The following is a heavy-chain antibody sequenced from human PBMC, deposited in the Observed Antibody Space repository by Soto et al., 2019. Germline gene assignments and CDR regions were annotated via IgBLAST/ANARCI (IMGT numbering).Heavy chain of an antibody. CDR1: GGSFSGYY. CDR2: INHSGST. Sequence: SETLSLTCAVYGGSFSGYYWSWIRQPPGKGLEWIGEINHSGSTNYNPSLKSRVTISVDTSKNQFSLKLSSVTAADTAVYYCARAARIAAAGTDNWFDPWGQGTLVTVS. D-gene: IGHD6-13*01. J-gene: IGHJ5*02. V-gene: IGHV4-34*01. CDR3: ARAARIAAAGTDNWFDP.